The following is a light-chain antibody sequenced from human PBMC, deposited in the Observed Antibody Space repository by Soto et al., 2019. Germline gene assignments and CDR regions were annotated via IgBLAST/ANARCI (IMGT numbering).Light chain of an antibody. J-gene: IGLJ2*01. CDR2: EDN. CDR1: SGSIASNY. Sequence: NFMLTQPHSVSESPGKTVTISCTGSSGSIASNYVQWFQQRPGSSPTVVIYEDNQRPSGVRDRFSGSIDSSSNSASLTISGLKTEDEADYYCQSYDSSNQGVFGGGTKLTVL. CDR3: QSYDSSNQGV. V-gene: IGLV6-57*01.